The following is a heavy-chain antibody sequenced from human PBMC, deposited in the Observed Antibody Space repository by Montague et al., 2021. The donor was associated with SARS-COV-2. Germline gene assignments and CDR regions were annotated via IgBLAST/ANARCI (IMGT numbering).Heavy chain of an antibody. CDR1: GGSISSSNYY. Sequence: SETLSLTCTVPGGSISSSNYYWDWIRQPPGKGLEWIGSIYDSGSTYYNPSLKSRVTISVDTSKNQFSLKLSSVTAADTAVYYCARSQDCSTTSCHFDYWGQGTLVTVSS. CDR2: IYDSGST. D-gene: IGHD2-2*01. CDR3: ARSQDCSTTSCHFDY. J-gene: IGHJ4*02. V-gene: IGHV4-39*07.